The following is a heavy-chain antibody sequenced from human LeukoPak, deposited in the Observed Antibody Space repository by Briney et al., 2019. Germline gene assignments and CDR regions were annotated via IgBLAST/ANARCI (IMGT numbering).Heavy chain of an antibody. CDR3: ARDRYSGYEYAFDY. Sequence: SVKVSCKASGGTFSSYAISWVRRAPGQGLEWMGRIIPIFGTANYAQKFQGRVTITTDESTSTAYMELSSLRSEDTAVYYCARDRYSGYEYAFDYWGQGTLVTVSS. CDR2: IIPIFGTA. D-gene: IGHD5-12*01. V-gene: IGHV1-69*05. J-gene: IGHJ4*02. CDR1: GGTFSSYA.